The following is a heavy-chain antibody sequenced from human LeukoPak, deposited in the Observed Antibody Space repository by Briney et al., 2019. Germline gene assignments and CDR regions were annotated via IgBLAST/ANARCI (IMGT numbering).Heavy chain of an antibody. CDR3: ARGAYQLLRRGDYFDY. CDR1: GFAFSNYS. J-gene: IGHJ4*02. CDR2: ISGSSGTI. Sequence: PGGSLRVSCAASGFAFSNYSMNWVRHAPGKGLEWVAYISGSSGTIHYADSVKGRFTISRDNAKNSLYLQMNNLRVDDTAVYYCARGAYQLLRRGDYFDYWGQGTLVTVSS. V-gene: IGHV3-48*04. D-gene: IGHD2-2*01.